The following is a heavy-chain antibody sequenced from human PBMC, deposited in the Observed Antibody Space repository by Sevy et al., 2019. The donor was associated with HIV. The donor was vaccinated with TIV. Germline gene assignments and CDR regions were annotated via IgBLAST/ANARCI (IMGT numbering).Heavy chain of an antibody. CDR3: ERGVGGYYNFLTGYHWGGNWFDP. D-gene: IGHD3-9*01. CDR1: GYTFINYD. Sequence: ASVKVSCKASGYTFINYDINWVRQATGQGLEWMGWMNPNSGNTGYAQKFQGRVTMTRNTSISTAYMELSSLGSEDTAVYYCERGVGGYYNFLTGYHWGGNWFDPWGQGTLVTVSS. CDR2: MNPNSGNT. V-gene: IGHV1-8*01. J-gene: IGHJ5*02.